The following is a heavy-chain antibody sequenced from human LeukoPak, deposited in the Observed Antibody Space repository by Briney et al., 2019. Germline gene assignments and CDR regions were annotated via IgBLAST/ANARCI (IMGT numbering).Heavy chain of an antibody. J-gene: IGHJ4*02. CDR1: GYTFTSYG. D-gene: IGHD2-2*01. CDR3: ARDCRLGSTSRYERNFDY. CDR2: ISAYNGNT. V-gene: IGHV1-18*01. Sequence: ASVKVSCKASGYTFTSYGISWVRQAPGQGLEWMGWISAYNGNTNYAQKLQGRVTMTTDTSTSTAYMELRSLRSDDTAVYYCARDCRLGSTSRYERNFDYWGQGTLVTVSS.